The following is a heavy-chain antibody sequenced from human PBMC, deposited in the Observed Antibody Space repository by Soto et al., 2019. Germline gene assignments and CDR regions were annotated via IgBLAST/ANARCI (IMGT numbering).Heavy chain of an antibody. Sequence: GGSLRLSCTASGFTFSDSAMSWVRQAPGKGLEWVSAISAGGGSTFYGDSVKGRFSISRDNSKNTLYLQMSSLRAEDTAVYYCAKGPSTWDFWGQGTLVTVSS. V-gene: IGHV3-23*01. J-gene: IGHJ4*02. D-gene: IGHD3-3*02. CDR3: AKGPSTWDF. CDR1: GFTFSDSA. CDR2: ISAGGGST.